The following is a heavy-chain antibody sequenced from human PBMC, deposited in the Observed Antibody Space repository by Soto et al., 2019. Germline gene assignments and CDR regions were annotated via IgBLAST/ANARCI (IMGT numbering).Heavy chain of an antibody. CDR1: GSSLKTGGAG. CDR2: IYWNEDK. V-gene: IGHV2-5*01. J-gene: IGHJ5*02. Sequence: QITLKESGPTLVKPTQTLTLTCTFSGSSLKTGGAGVGWIRQPPEKPLEWLAVIYWNEDKRYNPSLRSRLTITKDTSKNQVVLTITNMDPVDTATYYCAHRGYGDYPRDNWFDPWGQGTLVTVSS. D-gene: IGHD4-17*01. CDR3: AHRGYGDYPRDNWFDP.